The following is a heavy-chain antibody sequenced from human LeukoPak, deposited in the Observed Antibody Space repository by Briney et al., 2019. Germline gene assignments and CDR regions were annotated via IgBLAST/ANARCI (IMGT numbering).Heavy chain of an antibody. Sequence: GGSLRLSCAASGFTFSSYNMNWVRQAPGKGLEWISYISRGGDTMIYADSEKGRFTISRDNAKSSLFLQMNSLRDDDTAVYYCARPSDVCSGCASFSYWGQGTTVTVSS. CDR3: ARPSDVCSGCASFSY. D-gene: IGHD2-15*01. CDR1: GFTFSSYN. J-gene: IGHJ6*02. V-gene: IGHV3-48*02. CDR2: ISRGGDTM.